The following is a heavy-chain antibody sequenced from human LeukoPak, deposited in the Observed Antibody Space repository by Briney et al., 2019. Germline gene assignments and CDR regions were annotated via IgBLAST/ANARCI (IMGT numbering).Heavy chain of an antibody. D-gene: IGHD3-16*01. V-gene: IGHV4-61*02. J-gene: IGHJ6*03. Sequence: SQTLSLTCTVSGDSISSGDYYWSWIRQPAGKGLEWIGRISSSGSTYYNPSLKSRVTISVDTSKNQFSLKLSSVTAADTAVYYCARGYGGIYYYYMDVWGKGTTVTVSS. CDR1: GDSISSGDYY. CDR2: ISSSGST. CDR3: ARGYGGIYYYYMDV.